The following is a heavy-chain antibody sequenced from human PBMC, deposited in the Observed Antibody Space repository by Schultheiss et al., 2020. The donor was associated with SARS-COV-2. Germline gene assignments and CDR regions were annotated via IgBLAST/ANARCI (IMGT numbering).Heavy chain of an antibody. Sequence: GESLKISCAASGFTFSSYSMNWVRQAPGKGLEWVSYISSSSSTIYYADSVKGRFTISRDNAKNSLYLQMNSLRAEDTAVYYCARQGGGATYYYYYYMDVWGKGTAVTVSS. CDR1: GFTFSSYS. D-gene: IGHD4/OR15-4a*01. J-gene: IGHJ6*03. CDR2: ISSSSSTI. CDR3: ARQGGGATYYYYYYMDV. V-gene: IGHV3-48*04.